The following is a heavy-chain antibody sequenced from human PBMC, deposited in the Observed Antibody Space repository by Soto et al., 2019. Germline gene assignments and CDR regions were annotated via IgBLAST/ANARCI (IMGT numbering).Heavy chain of an antibody. V-gene: IGHV4-59*08. J-gene: IGHJ5*02. CDR2: IYHSGST. CDR3: ARRIRYDSSGYNNWFDP. CDR1: GGSISIYY. Sequence: SETLSLTCTVSGGSISIYYWNWIRQPPGKGLEWIGYIYHSGSTNYNPSLKSRVTISVDTSKNQFSLKLSSVTAADTAVYYCARRIRYDSSGYNNWFDPWGQGTLVTVSS. D-gene: IGHD3-22*01.